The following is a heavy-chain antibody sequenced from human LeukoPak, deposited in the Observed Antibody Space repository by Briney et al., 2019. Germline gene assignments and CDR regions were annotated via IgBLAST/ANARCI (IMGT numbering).Heavy chain of an antibody. CDR2: ISAYNGNT. CDR1: GYTFTSYG. D-gene: IGHD2-2*01. CDR3: ARDRSVVVPAHYYYYGMDV. V-gene: IGHV1-18*04. Sequence: GASVKVSCKASGYTFTSYGISWVRQAPGQGLEWMGWISAYNGNTNYAQKLQGRVTMTTDTSMSTAYMELRSLRSDDTAVYYCARDRSVVVPAHYYYYGMDVWGKGTTVTVSS. J-gene: IGHJ6*04.